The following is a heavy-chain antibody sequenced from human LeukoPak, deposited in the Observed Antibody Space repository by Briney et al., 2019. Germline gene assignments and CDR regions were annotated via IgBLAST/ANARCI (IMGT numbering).Heavy chain of an antibody. CDR3: ARMKGIAVAGTLLDY. Sequence: SETLSLTCAVYGGSFNGYYWSWIRQPPGKGLEWIGEINHSGSTNYNPSLKSRVTISVDTSKNQFSLKLSSVTAADTAVYYCARMKGIAVAGTLLDYWGQGTLVTVSS. CDR1: GGSFNGYY. CDR2: INHSGST. J-gene: IGHJ4*02. D-gene: IGHD6-19*01. V-gene: IGHV4-34*01.